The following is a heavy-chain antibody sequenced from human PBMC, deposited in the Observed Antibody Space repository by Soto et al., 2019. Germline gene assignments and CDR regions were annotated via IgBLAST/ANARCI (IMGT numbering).Heavy chain of an antibody. D-gene: IGHD5-18*01. CDR2: IYSGGST. J-gene: IGHJ4*02. Sequence: GGSLRLSCAASEFTVSSNYMNWVRQAPGKGLECVSIIYSGGSTYYADSVKGRFTISRDNSKNTLCLQMNSLRADDTAVYYCASRRGYTYGPPDCWGQGTLVTVSS. V-gene: IGHV3-53*01. CDR3: ASRRGYTYGPPDC. CDR1: EFTVSSNY.